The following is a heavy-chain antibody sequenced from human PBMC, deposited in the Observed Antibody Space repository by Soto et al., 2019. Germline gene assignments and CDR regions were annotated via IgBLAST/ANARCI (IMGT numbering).Heavy chain of an antibody. V-gene: IGHV3-23*01. Sequence: GGSLRLSCEASGFTLRNYAMTWIRQAPGKGLEWVSLISANDVGTYYAESVKTRFTISTDQSRNAVYLQMDSLRADDTAIYYCAKAKNDYNWDNRPPFDYWGQGTLVTVST. J-gene: IGHJ4*02. CDR1: GFTLRNYA. CDR2: ISANDVGT. CDR3: AKAKNDYNWDNRPPFDY. D-gene: IGHD1-20*01.